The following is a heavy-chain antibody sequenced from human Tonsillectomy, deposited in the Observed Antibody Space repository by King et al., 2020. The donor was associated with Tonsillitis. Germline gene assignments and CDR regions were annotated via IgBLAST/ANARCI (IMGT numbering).Heavy chain of an antibody. D-gene: IGHD2-15*01. CDR1: GFTFSTYA. J-gene: IGHJ4*02. CDR3: VKDCSGSSCYSDYFEN. V-gene: IGHV3-64D*06. Sequence: QLVQSGGDLVQPGGSLRLSCSASGFTFSTYAMHWVRQAPGKGLEWIAAISINGDRTYYADSVKGRFTFSRDNSKNTLYLQMSSLRIEDTAVYFCVKDCSGSSCYSDYFENWGQGTLVTVSS. CDR2: ISINGDRT.